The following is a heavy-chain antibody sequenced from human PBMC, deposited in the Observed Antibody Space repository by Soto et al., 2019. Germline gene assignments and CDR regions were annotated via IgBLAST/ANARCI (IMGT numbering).Heavy chain of an antibody. V-gene: IGHV3-9*01. CDR1: GFTFDDYA. CDR2: ISWNSGSI. J-gene: IGHJ4*02. D-gene: IGHD3-10*01. Sequence: EVQLVESGGGLVQPGRSLRLSCAASGFTFDDYAMHWVRQAPGKGLEWVSGISWNSGSIGYADSVKGRFTISRDNAKNSLYLQMNSLRAEYTALYYCAKDMNDYYGSGSYYNRFDYWGQGTLVTVSS. CDR3: AKDMNDYYGSGSYYNRFDY.